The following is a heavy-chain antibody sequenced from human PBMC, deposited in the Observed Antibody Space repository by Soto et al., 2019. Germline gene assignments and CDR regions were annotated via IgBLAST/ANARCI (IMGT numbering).Heavy chain of an antibody. CDR2: FDPEDGET. Sequence: GASVKVSCKVSGYTLTELSMHWVRQAPGKGLEWMGGFDPEDGETIYAQKFQSRVTMTEDTSTDTAYMELSSLRSEDTAVYYCATPRESSSWFRWAIEFDYWGQGTLVTVSS. J-gene: IGHJ4*02. V-gene: IGHV1-24*01. D-gene: IGHD6-13*01. CDR1: GYTLTELS. CDR3: ATPRESSSWFRWAIEFDY.